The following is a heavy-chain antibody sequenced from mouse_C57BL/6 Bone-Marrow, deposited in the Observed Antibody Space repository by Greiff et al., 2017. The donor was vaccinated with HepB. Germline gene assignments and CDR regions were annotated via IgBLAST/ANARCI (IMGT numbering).Heavy chain of an antibody. J-gene: IGHJ2*01. CDR1: GYAFTNYL. Sequence: QVQLQQSGAELVRPGTSVKVSCKASGYAFTNYLIEWVKQRPGQGLEWIGVINPGSGGTNYNEKFKGKATLTADKSSSTAYMQLSSLTSEDSAVYFCARGGGDFDHWGQGTTLTVSS. V-gene: IGHV1-54*01. CDR2: INPGSGGT. CDR3: ARGGGDFDH.